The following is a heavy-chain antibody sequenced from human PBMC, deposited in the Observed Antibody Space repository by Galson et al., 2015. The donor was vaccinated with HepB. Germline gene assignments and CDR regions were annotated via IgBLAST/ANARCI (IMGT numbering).Heavy chain of an antibody. CDR2: ISSSSNTI. CDR3: ARAEGYSSAFFVY. D-gene: IGHD6-19*01. Sequence: SLRLSCAASGFTFSSYSMNWVRQAPGKGLEWVSYISSSSNTIYYADSVKGRFTISRDNAKNSLYLQMNSLRAEDTAVYYCARAEGYSSAFFVYWGQGTLVTVSS. J-gene: IGHJ4*02. CDR1: GFTFSSYS. V-gene: IGHV3-48*01.